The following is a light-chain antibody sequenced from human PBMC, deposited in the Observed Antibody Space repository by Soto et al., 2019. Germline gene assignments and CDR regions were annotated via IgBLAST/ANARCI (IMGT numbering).Light chain of an antibody. J-gene: IGLJ1*01. Sequence: QSALTQPASVSGSPGQSITISCTGTSSDVGSYNLVSWYQHHPGKAPKLIIYDYTKRPSGVSDRFSGSGSGDTASLTISGLQAEDEADYYCSSYTDSSNYVFGTGTRSPS. CDR2: DYT. V-gene: IGLV2-14*02. CDR3: SSYTDSSNYV. CDR1: SSDVGSYNL.